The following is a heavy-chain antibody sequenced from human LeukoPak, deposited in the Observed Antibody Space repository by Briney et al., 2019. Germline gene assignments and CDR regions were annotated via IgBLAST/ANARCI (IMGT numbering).Heavy chain of an antibody. CDR2: TSGSGAST. D-gene: IGHD6-6*01. CDR3: AKEYSSSSSDY. V-gene: IGHV3-23*01. Sequence: GGSLRLSCTASGFTFSSFAMSWVRQAPGKGLEWVSATSGSGASTYYADSVKGRFTISRDNSKNTLYLQMNSLGAEDTAVYFCAKEYSSSSSDYWGQGTLVTVSS. CDR1: GFTFSSFA. J-gene: IGHJ4*02.